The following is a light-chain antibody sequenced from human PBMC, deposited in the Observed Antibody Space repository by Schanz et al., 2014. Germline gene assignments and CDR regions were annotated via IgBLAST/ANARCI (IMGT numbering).Light chain of an antibody. CDR1: QSVSNK. CDR3: QQYSSSLT. CDR2: GAS. J-gene: IGKJ4*01. V-gene: IGKV3-15*01. Sequence: EIVMTQSPGTLSVSPGDTATLSCRASQSVSNKVAWYQQKRGQAPRLLMFGASTRATGIPARFSGSESGTEFTLTISSLQSEDFAVYYCQQYSSSLTFGGGTKVEIK.